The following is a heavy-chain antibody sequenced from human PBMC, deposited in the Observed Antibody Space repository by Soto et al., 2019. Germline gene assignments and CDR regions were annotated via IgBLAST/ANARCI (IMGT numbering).Heavy chain of an antibody. V-gene: IGHV3-30-3*01. CDR2: ISYDGNNK. D-gene: IGHD2-21*02. CDR1: GFTYSTYT. J-gene: IGHJ4*02. Sequence: GGSLRLSCAASGFTYSTYTMHWVRQAPGKGLEWVAVISYDGNNKFYADSVKGRFTISRDSTKQTLYLQMNSLRAEDTAVYYCARAAGYDCGYDCGSWGQGTLVTVSS. CDR3: ARAAGYDCGYDCGS.